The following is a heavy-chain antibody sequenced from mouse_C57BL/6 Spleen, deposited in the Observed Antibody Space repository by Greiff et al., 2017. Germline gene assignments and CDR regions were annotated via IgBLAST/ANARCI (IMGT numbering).Heavy chain of an antibody. V-gene: IGHV1-52*01. Sequence: QVQLQQPGAELVRPGSSVKLSCKASGYTFTSYWMHWVKQRPIQGLEWIGNIDPSDSETHYNQKFKDKATLTVDKSSSTAYMQLTSLTSEYSAVYYCARSGYSNFWFASWGHGTLVTVSA. CDR2: IDPSDSET. CDR1: GYTFTSYW. J-gene: IGHJ3*01. CDR3: ARSGYSNFWFAS. D-gene: IGHD2-5*01.